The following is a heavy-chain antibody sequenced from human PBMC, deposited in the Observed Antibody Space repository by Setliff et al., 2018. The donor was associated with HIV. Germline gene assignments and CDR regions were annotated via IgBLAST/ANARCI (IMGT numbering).Heavy chain of an antibody. V-gene: IGHV3-72*01. D-gene: IGHD2-15*01. Sequence: PGGSLRLSCAASGFTFSSYVMSWVRQAPGKGLEWVGRTTNKADSYNTNYAASVKGRFTIARDDSKKSLYLQMNSLKIEDTAVYYCVRGLGSEFDYWGQGTLVTVSS. CDR3: VRGLGSEFDY. CDR1: GFTFSSYV. J-gene: IGHJ4*02. CDR2: TTNKADSYNT.